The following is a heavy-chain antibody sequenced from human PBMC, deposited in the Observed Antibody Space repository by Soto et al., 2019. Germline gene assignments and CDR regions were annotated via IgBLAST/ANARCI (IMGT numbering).Heavy chain of an antibody. J-gene: IGHJ5*02. CDR3: ARVLYGNWFDP. Sequence: SETLSLTCAVSGGSISSGGYSWSWIRQPPGKGLEWIGYIYHSGSTYYNPSLKSRVTISVDRSKNQFSLKLSSVTAADTAVYYCARVLYGNWFDPWGQGTLVTVSS. CDR2: IYHSGST. V-gene: IGHV4-30-2*01. D-gene: IGHD3-16*01. CDR1: GGSISSGGYS.